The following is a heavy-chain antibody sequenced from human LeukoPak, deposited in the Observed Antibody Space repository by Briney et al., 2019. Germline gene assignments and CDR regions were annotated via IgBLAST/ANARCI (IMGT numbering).Heavy chain of an antibody. CDR3: ATWHRLNQVFL. CDR1: GDFITNDNYY. Sequence: SETLSLTCTVSGDFITNDNYYWSWIRQPAGKGLEWIGRIYTSVNTNYNPSLKSRVAISVDTSKNHFSLILTSVTAADTAVYYCATWHRLNQVFLWGQGTLVTVSS. V-gene: IGHV4-61*02. D-gene: IGHD2-8*01. J-gene: IGHJ4*02. CDR2: IYTSVNT.